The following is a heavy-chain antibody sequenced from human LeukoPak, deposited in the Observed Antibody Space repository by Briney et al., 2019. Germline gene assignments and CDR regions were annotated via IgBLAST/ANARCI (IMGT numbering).Heavy chain of an antibody. CDR3: AGHERLRYYHYYYGMDV. CDR2: IYYSGST. Sequence: SETLSLTCTVSGGSISSYYWSWIRQPPGKGLEWIGYIYYSGSTNYNPPLKSRVTISVDTSKNQFSLKLSSVTAADTAVYYCAGHERLRYYHYYYGMDVWGQGTTVTVSS. CDR1: GGSISSYY. D-gene: IGHD1-1*01. V-gene: IGHV4-59*01. J-gene: IGHJ6*02.